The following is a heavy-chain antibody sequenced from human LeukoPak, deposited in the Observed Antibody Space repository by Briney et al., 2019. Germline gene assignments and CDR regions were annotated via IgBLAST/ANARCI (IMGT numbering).Heavy chain of an antibody. CDR2: ISYDGSNK. J-gene: IGHJ4*02. V-gene: IGHV3-30-3*01. D-gene: IGHD2-2*01. CDR1: GFTFSSYA. CDR3: ARAPDIVVVPAAQPFDY. Sequence: GGSLRLSCAASGFTFSSYAMHWVRQAPGKGLEWVAVISYDGSNKYYADSVKGRFTISRDNSKNTLYLQMNSLRAEDTAVYYCARAPDIVVVPAAQPFDYWGQGTLVTVSS.